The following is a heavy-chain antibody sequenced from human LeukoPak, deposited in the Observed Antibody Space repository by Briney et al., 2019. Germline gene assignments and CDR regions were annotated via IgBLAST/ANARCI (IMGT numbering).Heavy chain of an antibody. CDR3: ARASGYYYGAFDI. CDR1: GYTFTGYY. D-gene: IGHD3-22*01. V-gene: IGHV1-2*02. CDR2: INPNSGGT. J-gene: IGHJ3*02. Sequence: ASVKVSRKASGYTFTGYYMHWVRQAPGQGLEWMGWINPNSGGTNYAQKFQGRVTMTRDTSISTAYMELSRLRSDDTAVYYCARASGYYYGAFDIWGQGTMVTVSS.